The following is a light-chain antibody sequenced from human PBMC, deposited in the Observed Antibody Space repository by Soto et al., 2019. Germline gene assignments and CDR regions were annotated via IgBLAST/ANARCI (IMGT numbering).Light chain of an antibody. V-gene: IGLV2-11*01. J-gene: IGLJ2*01. CDR2: DVS. Sequence: QSALTQPRSVSGSPGQSVTISCTGTSSDVGSYNLVSWYQQHPGKAPKLMIYDVSKRPSGVPDRFSGSKSGNTASRTISGLQAEDEADYYCCSYAGSYTPVVFGGGTKLTVL. CDR1: SSDVGSYNL. CDR3: CSYAGSYTPVV.